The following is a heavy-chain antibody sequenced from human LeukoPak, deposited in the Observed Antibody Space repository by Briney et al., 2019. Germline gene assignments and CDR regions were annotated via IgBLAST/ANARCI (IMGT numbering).Heavy chain of an antibody. Sequence: ASVKGSCTTSGYTFSNYYLHWVRQAPGQGPEWMGIIKPSDGSTQYPQKFQGRVTMTRDMSASTIYMELSSLRSEDTAVYYCARGLTGWRDAFDIWGQGTMVTVSS. D-gene: IGHD3-9*01. CDR3: ARGLTGWRDAFDI. J-gene: IGHJ3*02. CDR1: GYTFSNYY. V-gene: IGHV1-46*01. CDR2: IKPSDGST.